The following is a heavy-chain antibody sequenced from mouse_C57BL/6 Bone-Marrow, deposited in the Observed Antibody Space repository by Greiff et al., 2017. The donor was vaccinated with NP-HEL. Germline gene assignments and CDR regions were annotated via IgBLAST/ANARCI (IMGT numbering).Heavy chain of an antibody. J-gene: IGHJ1*03. V-gene: IGHV5-4*01. CDR2: ISDGGSYT. CDR3: ARDQGGPRYFDV. Sequence: DVKLVESGGGLVKPGGSLKLSCAASGFTFSSYAMSWIRQTPEKRLAWVATISDGGSYTYYPDNVKGRFTISRDNAKNNLYLQMSHLKSEDTARYYCARDQGGPRYFDVWGTGTTVTVSS. CDR1: GFTFSSYA. D-gene: IGHD3-2*02.